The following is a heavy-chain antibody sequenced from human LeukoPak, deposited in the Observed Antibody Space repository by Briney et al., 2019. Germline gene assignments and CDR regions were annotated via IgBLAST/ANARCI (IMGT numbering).Heavy chain of an antibody. CDR2: ISGSSDYT. CDR3: AKDYGGNPFDY. V-gene: IGHV3-23*01. Sequence: PGGSLRLSCAASGFTFSSYAMSWVRHAPGKGLEWVSVISGSSDYTDYAGSVKGRFTISRDNSKNTLYLQMNSLRVEDTAVYYCAKDYGGNPFDYWGQGTLVTVSS. D-gene: IGHD4-23*01. CDR1: GFTFSSYA. J-gene: IGHJ4*02.